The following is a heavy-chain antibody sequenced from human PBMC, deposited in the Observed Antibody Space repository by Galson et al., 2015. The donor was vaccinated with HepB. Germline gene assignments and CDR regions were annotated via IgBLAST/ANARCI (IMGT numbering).Heavy chain of an antibody. CDR3: AKAFMVRGGLPPHYYYYGMDV. D-gene: IGHD3-10*01. CDR2: ISWDGGST. J-gene: IGHJ6*02. V-gene: IGHV3-43*01. Sequence: LRLSCAASGFTFDDYTMHWVRQAPGKGLEWVSLISWDGGSTYYADSVKGRFTISRDNSKNSLYLQMNSLRTEDTALYYCAKAFMVRGGLPPHYYYYGMDVWGQGTTVTVSS. CDR1: GFTFDDYT.